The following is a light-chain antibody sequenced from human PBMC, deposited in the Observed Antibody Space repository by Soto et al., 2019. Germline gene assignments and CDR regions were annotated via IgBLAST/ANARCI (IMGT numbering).Light chain of an antibody. V-gene: IGKV3-15*01. J-gene: IGKJ1*01. CDR2: DTS. CDR1: QSANRQ. CDR3: QHTLKWPPT. Sequence: EIVMTQSPASLSVPPGERVTLSCRASQSANRQVLWYQHRPGQAPRLLIYDTSARAAGIPARFSGSGSATEFTLTISSLQSEDFALYYCQHTLKWPPTFGQGTKVDIK.